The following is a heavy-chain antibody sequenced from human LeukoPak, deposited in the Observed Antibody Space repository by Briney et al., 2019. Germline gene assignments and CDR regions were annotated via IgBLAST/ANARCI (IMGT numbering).Heavy chain of an antibody. J-gene: IGHJ6*03. V-gene: IGHV4-59*02. CDR1: GGSVSDYY. CDR2: IYHTGST. Sequence: SETLSLTCTISGGSVSDYYWSWIRQSPGKGLEWIGYIYHTGSTSYSPSLKSRVTISADTSQNQFSLKLSSVTAADTAVYYCARRTYYYYYMDVWGKGTTVTVSS. CDR3: ARRTYYYYYMDV. D-gene: IGHD3/OR15-3a*01.